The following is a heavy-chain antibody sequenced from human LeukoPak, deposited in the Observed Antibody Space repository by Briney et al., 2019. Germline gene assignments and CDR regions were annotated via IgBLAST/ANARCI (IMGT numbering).Heavy chain of an antibody. D-gene: IGHD1-20*01. J-gene: IGHJ5*02. CDR3: AKDYGIRGTGGAWLDL. CDR2: IRYDGNNK. V-gene: IGHV3-30*02. CDR1: GFTFSSYG. Sequence: PGGSLRLSCAASGFTFSSYGMHWVRQAPGKGLEWVAFIRYDGNNKYYADSVKGRFIISRDNSKNTLYLQMNRLRAEDTAVHYCAKDYGIRGTGGAWLDLWGQGTQVTVSS.